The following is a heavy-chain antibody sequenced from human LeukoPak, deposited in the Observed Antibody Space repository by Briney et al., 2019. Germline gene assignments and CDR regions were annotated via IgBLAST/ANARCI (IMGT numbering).Heavy chain of an antibody. CDR2: IYLRDSNT. Sequence: PGESLKISCKGSGDNFINYWIGWVRQMSGKGLEWMGIIYLRDSNTRYSPSFQGQVTISADKSISTAYLQWSSLKASDTAMYYCARAYNGNYYWLFDPWGQGTLVTVSS. CDR3: ARAYNGNYYWLFDP. J-gene: IGHJ5*02. CDR1: GDNFINYW. V-gene: IGHV5-51*01. D-gene: IGHD1-26*01.